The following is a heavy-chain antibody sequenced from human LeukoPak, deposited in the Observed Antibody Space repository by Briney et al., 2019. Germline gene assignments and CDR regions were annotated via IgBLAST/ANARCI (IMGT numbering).Heavy chain of an antibody. D-gene: IGHD6-6*01. CDR2: ISGSSSIV. Sequence: PGGSLRLSCAASGFTFTAYSINWVRQAPEKGLEWVADISGSSSIVNYADSVKGRFTISRDNAKKSLYLQMNGLRAEDTAVYYCARDAEYGSSRFLDFWGQGTLVTVSS. J-gene: IGHJ4*02. V-gene: IGHV3-48*01. CDR1: GFTFTAYS. CDR3: ARDAEYGSSRFLDF.